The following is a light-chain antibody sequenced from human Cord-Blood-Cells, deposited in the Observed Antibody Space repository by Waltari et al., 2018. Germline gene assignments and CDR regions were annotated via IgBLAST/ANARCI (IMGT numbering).Light chain of an antibody. J-gene: IGLJ1*01. CDR3: CSYAGSSTYD. CDR1: SSDVGHYNL. CDR2: EGS. Sequence: QSALPQPTSVSGSPGQSITIPCTGPSSDVGHYNLVSWYQQHPGKAPKLMIYEGSKRPSGVSNRVSGSKSGNTASLTISGLQAEDEADYYCCSYAGSSTYDFGTGTKVTVL. V-gene: IGLV2-23*01.